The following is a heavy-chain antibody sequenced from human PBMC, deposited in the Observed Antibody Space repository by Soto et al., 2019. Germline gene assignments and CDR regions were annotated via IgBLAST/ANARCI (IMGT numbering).Heavy chain of an antibody. D-gene: IGHD6-13*01. V-gene: IGHV1-8*01. CDR2: MNTNSDDT. CDR3: ARAWSAAGRFYGMDV. CDR1: GYTFTSYD. Sequence: ASVKVSCKTAGYTFTSYDTNWVRQAPGQGLEWVGWMNTNSDDTRSAQKFRGRLTLTRDKTMRAVYMTLSNLRPDDTAVSYCARAWSAAGRFYGMDVWG. J-gene: IGHJ6*02.